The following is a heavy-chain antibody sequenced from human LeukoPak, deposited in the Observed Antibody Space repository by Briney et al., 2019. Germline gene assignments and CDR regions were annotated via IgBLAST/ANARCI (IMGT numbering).Heavy chain of an antibody. CDR1: GYTRTELA. D-gene: IGHD3-22*01. Sequence: SVKVSCKVSGYTRTELAIHWVRQAPGKGLEWMGGFDPEAGEAIYAQKFQGRVTMTEAISTHTAYMELSSLRSEDTAVYYCARRVYCYDSSGYYAYTWGQGTLVTVSS. CDR2: FDPEAGEA. V-gene: IGHV1-24*01. J-gene: IGHJ5*02. CDR3: ARRVYCYDSSGYYAYT.